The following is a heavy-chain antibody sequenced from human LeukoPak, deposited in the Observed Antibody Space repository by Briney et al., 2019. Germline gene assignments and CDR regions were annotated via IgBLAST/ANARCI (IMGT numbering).Heavy chain of an antibody. V-gene: IGHV3-20*04. Sequence: GGPLRLSCAASGFTFDDYGMSWVRQAPGKGLEWVSGINWNGGSTGYADSVKGRFTISRDNAKNSLYLQMNSLRAEDTALYYCARSVTGTTFFTDDAFDIWGQGTMVTVSS. D-gene: IGHD1-20*01. J-gene: IGHJ3*02. CDR1: GFTFDDYG. CDR2: INWNGGST. CDR3: ARSVTGTTFFTDDAFDI.